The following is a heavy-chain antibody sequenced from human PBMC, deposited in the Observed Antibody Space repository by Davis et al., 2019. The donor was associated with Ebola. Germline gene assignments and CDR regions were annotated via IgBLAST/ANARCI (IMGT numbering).Heavy chain of an antibody. CDR2: VYYSGST. CDR3: ARHSTTVVTRRHNCFDP. CDR1: GGSISDSRYY. V-gene: IGHV4-39*01. D-gene: IGHD4-23*01. Sequence: PSETLSLTCTVSGGSISDSRYYWGWVRQSPGKGLEWIGSVYYSGSTYYSPSLKSRVTISIDTSKNQFSLKLTAVTAADTAVYYCARHSTTVVTRRHNCFDPWGQGTLVTVSS. J-gene: IGHJ5*02.